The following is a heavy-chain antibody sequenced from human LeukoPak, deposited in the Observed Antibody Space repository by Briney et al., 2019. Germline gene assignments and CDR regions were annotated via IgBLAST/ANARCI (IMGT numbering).Heavy chain of an antibody. CDR1: GFTFSDYY. V-gene: IGHV3-11*04. D-gene: IGHD1-26*01. CDR2: ISSSGSTI. J-gene: IGHJ4*02. CDR3: AKAQGRELWNFDY. Sequence: SGGSLRLSCAASGFTFSDYYMSWIRQAPGKGLEWVSYISSSGSTIYYADSVKGRFTISRDKAKNTLYLQMNSLRAEDTAVYYCAKAQGRELWNFDYWGQGTLVTVSS.